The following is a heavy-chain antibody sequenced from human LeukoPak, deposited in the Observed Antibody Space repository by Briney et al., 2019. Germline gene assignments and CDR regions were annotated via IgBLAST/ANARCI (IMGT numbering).Heavy chain of an antibody. V-gene: IGHV1-8*03. J-gene: IGHJ4*02. CDR2: MNPNSGNT. D-gene: IGHD6-6*01. CDR1: GYTFTSYD. CDR3: ARGQEVYSSSSLGY. Sequence: ASVKVSCKASGYTFTSYDINWVRQATGQGLEWMGWMNPNSGNTGYAQKFQGRVTITRNTSISTAYMELSRLRSDDTAVYYCARGQEVYSSSSLGYWGQGTLVTVSS.